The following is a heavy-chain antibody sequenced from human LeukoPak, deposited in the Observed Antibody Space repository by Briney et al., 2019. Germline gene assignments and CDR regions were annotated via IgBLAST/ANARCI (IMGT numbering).Heavy chain of an antibody. J-gene: IGHJ4*02. Sequence: GGSLRLSCAASGFTFSNYWMSWVRQAPGKGLEWVANIREDGSEKYHVDSVKGRFTVSRDNAKNSLYLQMNSLRAEDTAVYYCARLQQRVSRDYWGQGTLVTVSS. CDR3: ARLQQRVSRDY. CDR1: GFTFSNYW. V-gene: IGHV3-7*01. CDR2: IREDGSEK. D-gene: IGHD1-1*01.